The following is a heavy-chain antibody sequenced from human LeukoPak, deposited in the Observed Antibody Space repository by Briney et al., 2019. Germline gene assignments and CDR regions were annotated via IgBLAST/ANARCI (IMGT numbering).Heavy chain of an antibody. V-gene: IGHV1-18*01. J-gene: IGHJ4*02. D-gene: IGHD6-19*01. CDR2: ISAFNGNT. CDR1: GGTFSSYA. CDR3: ARAEVAVADDY. Sequence: ASVKVSCKASGGTFSSYAISWVRQAPGQGLEWMGWISAFNGNTNYAQKLQGRVTMTTDTSTSTAYMELRSLRSDDTAVYYCARAEVAVADDYWGQGTLVTVSS.